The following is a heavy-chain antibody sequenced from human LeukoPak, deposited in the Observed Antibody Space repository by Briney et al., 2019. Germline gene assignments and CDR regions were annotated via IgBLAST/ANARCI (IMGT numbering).Heavy chain of an antibody. J-gene: IGHJ6*03. D-gene: IGHD2-21*01. V-gene: IGHV4-39*01. CDR2: IYYSGST. Sequence: PSETLSLTCTVSGGSISSSSYYWGWIRQPPGKGLEWIGSIYYSGSTYYNPSLKSRVTISVDTSKNQFSLKLSSVTAADTAVYYCAGQWVVLYYMDVWGKGTTVTVSS. CDR1: GGSISSSSYY. CDR3: AGQWVVLYYMDV.